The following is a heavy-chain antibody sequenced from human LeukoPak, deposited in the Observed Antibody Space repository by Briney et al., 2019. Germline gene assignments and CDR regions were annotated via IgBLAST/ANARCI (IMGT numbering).Heavy chain of an antibody. CDR2: IYYSGST. D-gene: IGHD2-8*01. Sequence: GSLRLSCAASGFSFNSYAMSWIRQPPGKGLEWIGYIYYSGSTNYNPSLKSRVTISVDTSKNQFSLKLSSVTAADTAVYYCARSRQSIKPRTYVPTGYYGMDVWGQGTTVTVSS. V-gene: IGHV4-59*01. J-gene: IGHJ6*02. CDR3: ARSRQSIKPRTYVPTGYYGMDV. CDR1: GFSFNSYA.